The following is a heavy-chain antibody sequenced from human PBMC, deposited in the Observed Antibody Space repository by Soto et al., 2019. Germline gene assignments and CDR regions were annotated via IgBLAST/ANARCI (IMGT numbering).Heavy chain of an antibody. J-gene: IGHJ5*02. D-gene: IGHD6-13*01. CDR1: GFTFSSYG. CDR3: ARPLEGAAAVS. V-gene: IGHV3-30*03. CDR2: ISYDGSNK. Sequence: WGSLRLSCAASGFTFSSYGMHWVRQAPGKGLEWVAVISYDGSNKYYADSVKGRFTISRDNSKNTLYLQMNSLRAEDTAVYYCARPLEGAAAVSWGQGTLVTVSS.